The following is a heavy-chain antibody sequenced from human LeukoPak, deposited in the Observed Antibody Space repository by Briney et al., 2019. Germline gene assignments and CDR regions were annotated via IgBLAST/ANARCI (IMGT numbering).Heavy chain of an antibody. Sequence: GGSLRLSCAASGFTFSSYSMNWVRQAPGKGLEWVSCISSSSSTIYYADSVKGRFTISRDNPKNTLWLQMNSLRAEDTAVYYCASGQHWGQGTLVTVSS. CDR3: ASGQH. V-gene: IGHV3-48*01. CDR2: ISSSSSTI. CDR1: GFTFSSYS. J-gene: IGHJ1*01.